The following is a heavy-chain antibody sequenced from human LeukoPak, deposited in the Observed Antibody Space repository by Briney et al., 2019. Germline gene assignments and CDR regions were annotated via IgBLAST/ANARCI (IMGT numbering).Heavy chain of an antibody. Sequence: PGRSLRLSCAASGFTFSSYGMHWVRQAPGKGLEWVAVISYDGSNKYYADYVKGRFTISRDNSKNTLYLQMNSLRAEDTAVYYCAKDSSDYGLDYWGQGTLVPVSS. D-gene: IGHD4-17*01. CDR2: ISYDGSNK. CDR3: AKDSSDYGLDY. J-gene: IGHJ4*02. CDR1: GFTFSSYG. V-gene: IGHV3-30*18.